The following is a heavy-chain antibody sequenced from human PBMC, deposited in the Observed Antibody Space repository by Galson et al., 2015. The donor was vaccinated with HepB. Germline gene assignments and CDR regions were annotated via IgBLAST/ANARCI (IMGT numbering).Heavy chain of an antibody. J-gene: IGHJ4*02. CDR2: ISYDGSNE. V-gene: IGHV3-30-3*01. CDR1: GFIFSSYS. D-gene: IGHD1-7*01. Sequence: SLRLSCAASGFIFSSYSMHWVHQAPGKGLEWEAAISYDGSNEFYADSVQGRFTISRDSSKNMLYLQMNSLRAEDTAIYYCARDWNYVNDDFWGQGTLVTVSS. CDR3: ARDWNYVNDDF.